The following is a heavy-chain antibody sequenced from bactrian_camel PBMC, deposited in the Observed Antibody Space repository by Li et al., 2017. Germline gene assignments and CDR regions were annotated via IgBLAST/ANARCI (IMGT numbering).Heavy chain of an antibody. J-gene: IGHJ4*01. CDR1: ETGDPGSAIYC. D-gene: IGHD4*01. CDR3: AAHYSSYAVPCGPGLWEYKY. V-gene: IGHV3S53*01. CDR2: LDSNGTT. Sequence: HVQLVESGGASVQAGGSLRLSCAVSETGDPGSAIYCMGWFRQAPGKQRELVASLDSNGTTAYADSVKGRFTISPNSAKDTLYLLMNNLKTEDAAVYYCAAHYSSYAVPCGPGLWEYKYWGQGTQVTVS.